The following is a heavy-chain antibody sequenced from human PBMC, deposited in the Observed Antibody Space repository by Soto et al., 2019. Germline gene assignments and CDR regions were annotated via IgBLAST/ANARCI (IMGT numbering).Heavy chain of an antibody. Sequence: GGSLRLSCAASGFTFSSYAMSWVRQAPGKGLEWVSAISGSGGSTYYADSVKGRFTISRDNSKNTLYLQMNSLRAEDTAVYYCAKDQTPSPSYSRGYFDYWGQGTLVTVSS. CDR2: ISGSGGST. J-gene: IGHJ4*02. V-gene: IGHV3-23*01. D-gene: IGHD6-13*01. CDR3: AKDQTPSPSYSRGYFDY. CDR1: GFTFSSYA.